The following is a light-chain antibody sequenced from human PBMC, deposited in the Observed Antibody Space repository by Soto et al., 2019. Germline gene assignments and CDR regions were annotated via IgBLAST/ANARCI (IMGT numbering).Light chain of an antibody. V-gene: IGKV1-5*01. J-gene: IGKJ1*01. CDR2: DAS. Sequence: RVTITCRASQNINNWIAWYQQKPGKAPKFLIYDASTLESGVPSRFSGSGFGTEFSLTISSLQPDDFGSYYCQHMRTFGQGTKVDIK. CDR3: QHMRT. CDR1: QNINNW.